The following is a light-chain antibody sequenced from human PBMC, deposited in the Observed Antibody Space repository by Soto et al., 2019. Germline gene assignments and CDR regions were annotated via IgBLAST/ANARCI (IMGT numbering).Light chain of an antibody. J-gene: IGKJ2*03. CDR1: QSVGPN. Sequence: EIVMTQSPGTLSVSLGEEVSLSCRASQSVGPNLAWYQQRPGQAPRLLIHWGSTRANGVPARFRGSGRGTDFTLTISNLQSEDLAVYYCQQYENWPPYSFGQGTRLEIK. CDR2: WGS. V-gene: IGKV3-15*01. CDR3: QQYENWPPYS.